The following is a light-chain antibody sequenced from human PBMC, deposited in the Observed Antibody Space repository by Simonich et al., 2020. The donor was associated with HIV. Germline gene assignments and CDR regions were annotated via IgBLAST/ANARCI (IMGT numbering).Light chain of an antibody. CDR1: TLGEKY. J-gene: IGLJ2*01. CDR3: QVWDSSSDHREV. V-gene: IGLV3-1*01. CDR2: QDY. Sequence: SYELTQPPSVSVSPGQTATITCSGDTLGEKYVCWYQQKPGQSPVLVIYQDYKRPSGIPERFSGSNSGDTASLTISGTQGMDEADYYCQVWDSSSDHREVFGGGTKLTVL.